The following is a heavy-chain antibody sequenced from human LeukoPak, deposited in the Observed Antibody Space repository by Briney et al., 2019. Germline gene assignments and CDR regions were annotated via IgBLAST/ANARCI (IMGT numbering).Heavy chain of an antibody. CDR3: ARGKDGFIAAFLDY. Sequence: SETLSLTCAVYGGSFSGYYWSWIRQPPGKGLEWIGEINHSGSTNYNPSLKSRVTISVDRSKNQFSLELGSVTAADTAVYYCARGKDGFIAAFLDYWGQGTLVTVSS. V-gene: IGHV4-34*01. CDR1: GGSFSGYY. CDR2: INHSGST. D-gene: IGHD6-6*01. J-gene: IGHJ4*02.